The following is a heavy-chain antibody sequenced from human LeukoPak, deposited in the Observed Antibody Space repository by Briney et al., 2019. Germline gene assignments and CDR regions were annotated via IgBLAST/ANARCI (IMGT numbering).Heavy chain of an antibody. V-gene: IGHV4-59*01. Sequence: SETLSLTCTVSGGSISSYYWSWIRQPPGKGLEWIGYIYYSGSTNYNPSLKSRVTISVDTSKNQFSLKLSSVTAADTAVYYCARGVLGRRYYYYGMDIWGQGTTVTVSS. J-gene: IGHJ6*02. CDR1: GGSISSYY. CDR2: IYYSGST. CDR3: ARGVLGRRYYYYGMDI.